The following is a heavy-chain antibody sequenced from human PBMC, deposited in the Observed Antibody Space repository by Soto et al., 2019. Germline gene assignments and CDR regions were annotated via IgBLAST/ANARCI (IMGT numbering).Heavy chain of an antibody. CDR3: APGGTPAAVPKCGFDF. CDR2: ISSNGGDI. V-gene: IGHV3-23*01. D-gene: IGHD2-2*01. Sequence: GGSLRLSCAASGFTFNAYSMSWVRQAPGKGLEWVSGISSNGGDIYYADSMRGRFTISRDNSKKTLYLQMNSLRDEDTAVYFCAPGGTPAAVPKCGFDFWGQGTVVTVSS. CDR1: GFTFNAYS. J-gene: IGHJ4*02.